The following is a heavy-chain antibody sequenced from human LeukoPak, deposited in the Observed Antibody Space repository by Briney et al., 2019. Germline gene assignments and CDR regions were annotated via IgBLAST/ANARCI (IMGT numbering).Heavy chain of an antibody. V-gene: IGHV3-74*01. D-gene: IGHD6-13*01. CDR1: GFTFSRYW. CDR2: INIDDTST. CDR3: AGIAATATHIDY. Sequence: GGSLRLSCAASGFTFSRYWMHWVRQAPGKGLVWVSRINIDDTSTSYADSVKGRFTISRDDAKNTLYLQMNSLRAEDTAVYYCAGIAATATHIDYWGQGTLVTVSS. J-gene: IGHJ4*02.